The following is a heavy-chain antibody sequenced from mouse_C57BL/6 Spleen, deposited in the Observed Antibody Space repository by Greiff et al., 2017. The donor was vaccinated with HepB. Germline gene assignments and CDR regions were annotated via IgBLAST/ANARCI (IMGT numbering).Heavy chain of an antibody. Sequence: QVQLQQSGPELVKPGASVKISCKASGYAFSSSWMNWVKQRPGKGLEWIGRIYPGDGDTNYNGKFKGKATLTADKSSSTAYMQLSSLTSKDSAVYFCARWGTTVVEYYFDYWGQGTTLTVSS. CDR3: ARWGTTVVEYYFDY. V-gene: IGHV1-82*01. D-gene: IGHD1-1*01. CDR1: GYAFSSSW. J-gene: IGHJ2*01. CDR2: IYPGDGDT.